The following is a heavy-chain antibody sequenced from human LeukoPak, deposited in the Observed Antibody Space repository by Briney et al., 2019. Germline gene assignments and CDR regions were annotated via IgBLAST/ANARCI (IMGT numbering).Heavy chain of an antibody. J-gene: IGHJ4*02. Sequence: PSETLSLTCTVSGGSISRYYWSWIRQPPGKGLEWIGNIYYSGSTNYNSSLKGRVSMSADTSRTQFSLTLSSVTAADTALYYCARGSTMTPLDYWGQGTPVTVSS. CDR2: IYYSGST. CDR1: GGSISRYY. D-gene: IGHD3-22*01. CDR3: ARGSTMTPLDY. V-gene: IGHV4-59*01.